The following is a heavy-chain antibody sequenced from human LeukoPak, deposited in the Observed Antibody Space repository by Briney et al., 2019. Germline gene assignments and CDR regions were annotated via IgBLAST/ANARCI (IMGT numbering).Heavy chain of an antibody. D-gene: IGHD3-22*01. J-gene: IGHJ4*02. CDR3: ARVTKYYYDSSGYRNFDY. CDR1: GYTFISYG. CDR2: MNPNSGNT. V-gene: IGHV1-8*02. Sequence: ASVKVSCTASGYTFISYGFTWVRQAPGQGLEWMGWMNPNSGNTGYAQKFQGRVTMTRNTSISTAYMELSSLRSEDTAVYYCARVTKYYYDSSGYRNFDYWGQGTLVTVSS.